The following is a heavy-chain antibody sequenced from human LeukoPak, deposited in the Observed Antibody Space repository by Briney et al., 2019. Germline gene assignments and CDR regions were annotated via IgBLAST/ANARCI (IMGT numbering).Heavy chain of an antibody. J-gene: IGHJ4*02. V-gene: IGHV1-46*01. D-gene: IGHD6-13*01. CDR1: GYTFTSYG. CDR3: ARGRSSSIFDY. Sequence: ASVKVSCKASGYTFTSYGISWVRQAPGQGLEWMGIINPSGGSTSYAQKFQGRVTMTRNTSTSTVYMELSSLRSEDTAVYYCARGRSSSIFDYWGQGTLVTVSS. CDR2: INPSGGST.